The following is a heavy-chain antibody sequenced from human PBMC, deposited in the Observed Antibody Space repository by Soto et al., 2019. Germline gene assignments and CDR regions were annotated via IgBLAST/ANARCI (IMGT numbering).Heavy chain of an antibody. Sequence: SETLSLTCAVYGGSFSGYYWSWIRQPPGKGLEWIGEINHSGSTNYNPSLKSRVTISVDTPKNQFSLKLSSVTAADTAVYYCARGRTFPRQQLVRRYYYYGMDVWGQGTTVTVSS. CDR2: INHSGST. V-gene: IGHV4-34*01. CDR1: GGSFSGYY. J-gene: IGHJ6*02. D-gene: IGHD6-13*01. CDR3: ARGRTFPRQQLVRRYYYYGMDV.